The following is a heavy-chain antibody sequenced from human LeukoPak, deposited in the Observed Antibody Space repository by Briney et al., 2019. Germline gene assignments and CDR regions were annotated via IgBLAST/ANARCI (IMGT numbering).Heavy chain of an antibody. D-gene: IGHD4-17*01. CDR2: IYTSGST. V-gene: IGHV4-4*07. CDR1: GGSISSYY. CDR3: ARSHPHDYGDYSAFDI. Sequence: PSETLSLTCTVSGGSISSYYWSWIQQPAGKGLEWIGRIYTSGSTNYNPSLKSRVTMSVDTSKNQFSLKLSSVTAADTAVYYCARSHPHDYGDYSAFDIWGQGTMVTVSS. J-gene: IGHJ3*02.